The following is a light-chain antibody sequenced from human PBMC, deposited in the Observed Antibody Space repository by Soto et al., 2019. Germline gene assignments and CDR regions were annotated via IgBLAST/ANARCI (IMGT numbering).Light chain of an antibody. CDR2: DVS. J-gene: IGLJ1*01. CDR1: SSDVGGYNY. Sequence: QSALTQPASVSGSPGQSITISCTGTSSDVGGYNYVSWYQHHPDKAPKLIIYDVSNRPSGVSDRFSGSKSGNTASLTISGLQPEDEADYYCSSYTTSHTRQKVFGTGTKLTVL. V-gene: IGLV2-14*03. CDR3: SSYTTSHTRQKV.